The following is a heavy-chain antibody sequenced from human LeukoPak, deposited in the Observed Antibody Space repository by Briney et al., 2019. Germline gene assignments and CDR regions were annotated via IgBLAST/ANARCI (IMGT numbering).Heavy chain of an antibody. D-gene: IGHD6-19*01. V-gene: IGHV4-34*01. CDR2: INHSGST. J-gene: IGHJ4*02. CDR1: GGSFSGYY. Sequence: SETLSLTCAVYGGSFSGYYWSWIRQPPGKGLEWIGEINHSGSTNYNPSPKSRVTISVDTSKNQFSLKLSSVTAADTAVYYCARGRLAWYSSGWSFDYWGQGTLVTVSS. CDR3: ARGRLAWYSSGWSFDY.